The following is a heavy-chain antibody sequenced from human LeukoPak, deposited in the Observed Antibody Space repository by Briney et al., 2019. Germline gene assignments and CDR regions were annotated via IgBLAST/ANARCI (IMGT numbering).Heavy chain of an antibody. CDR2: INHGGST. Sequence: SETMSLTCAVYGRSFSVYYWSWIRQPQGKGLEWIGEINHGGSTNYNASLKSRATISVDTSKNQFSLKLSAVTAADTAGEFCTRGRGVSDNFDYWGQGTLVTVSS. J-gene: IGHJ4*02. CDR3: TRGRGVSDNFDY. V-gene: IGHV4-34*01. CDR1: GRSFSVYY. D-gene: IGHD6-13*01.